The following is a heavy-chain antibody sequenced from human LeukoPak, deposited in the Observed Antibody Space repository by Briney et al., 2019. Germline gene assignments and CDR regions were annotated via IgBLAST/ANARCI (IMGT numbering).Heavy chain of an antibody. CDR1: GFTFSNYA. J-gene: IGHJ4*02. D-gene: IGHD3-16*01. CDR3: AKDVAGVITFGGVFDY. CDR2: LSGSGGST. V-gene: IGHV3-23*01. Sequence: PGGSLRLSCTASGFTFSNYAMSWVRQAPGKGLEWVSALSGSGGSTYYADSVKGRFTISRDNSKNTLYLQMNSLRAEDTAVYYCAKDVAGVITFGGVFDYWGQGTLVTVSS.